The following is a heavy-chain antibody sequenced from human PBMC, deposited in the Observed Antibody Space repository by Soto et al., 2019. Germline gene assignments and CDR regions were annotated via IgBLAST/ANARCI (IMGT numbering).Heavy chain of an antibody. CDR2: ISWNSGSI. CDR3: AKDLLANWNYSIIFDY. J-gene: IGHJ4*02. D-gene: IGHD1-7*01. V-gene: IGHV3-9*01. CDR1: GFTFDDYA. Sequence: PGGSLRLSCAASGFTFDDYAMHWVRQAPGKGLEWVSGISWNSGSIGYADSVKGRFTISRDNAKNSLYLQMNSLRAEDTALYYCAKDLLANWNYSIIFDYSGQGTLVTVSS.